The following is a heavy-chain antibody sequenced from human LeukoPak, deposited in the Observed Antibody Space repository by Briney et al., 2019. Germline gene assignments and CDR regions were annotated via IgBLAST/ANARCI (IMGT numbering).Heavy chain of an antibody. CDR2: IIPIFGTA. V-gene: IGHV1-69*13. CDR1: GGTFSSYA. D-gene: IGHD6-13*01. Sequence: ASVKVSCKASGGTFSSYAISWVRQAPGQGLEWMGGIIPIFGTAKYAQKFQDRVTITADESTSTAYMELSSLRSEDTAVYYCARQYSSSWYSLFDPWGQGTLVTVSS. CDR3: ARQYSSSWYSLFDP. J-gene: IGHJ5*02.